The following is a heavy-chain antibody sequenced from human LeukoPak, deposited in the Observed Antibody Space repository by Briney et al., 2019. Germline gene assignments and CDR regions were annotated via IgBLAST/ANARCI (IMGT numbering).Heavy chain of an antibody. J-gene: IGHJ6*03. CDR1: GFAFSTYD. V-gene: IGHV3-21*01. Sequence: GGSLRLSCTASGFAFSTYDMNWVRQAPGKGLEWVSYISGGCTYIYYTDSVKGRFTISRDNAKNSLNLQMESLSAEDTAVYYCARESGIMVGDYYYYYMDVWGIGTTVTVSS. D-gene: IGHD1-26*01. CDR3: ARESGIMVGDYYYYYMDV. CDR2: ISGGCTYI.